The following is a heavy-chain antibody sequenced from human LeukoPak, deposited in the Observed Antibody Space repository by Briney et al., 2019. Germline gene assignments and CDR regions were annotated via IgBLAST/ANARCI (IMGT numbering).Heavy chain of an antibody. Sequence: GASVRVSCKASGYRFTSYQIHWVRQAPGQGLEWMGIINPSGGSTRYAQKFQGRFTLTSDTSTRTVYMELSNVRSEDTAVYYCARAVDYPTYSFDFWGHGSLVTVST. V-gene: IGHV1-46*01. J-gene: IGHJ4*01. D-gene: IGHD4/OR15-4a*01. CDR1: GYRFTSYQ. CDR2: INPSGGST. CDR3: ARAVDYPTYSFDF.